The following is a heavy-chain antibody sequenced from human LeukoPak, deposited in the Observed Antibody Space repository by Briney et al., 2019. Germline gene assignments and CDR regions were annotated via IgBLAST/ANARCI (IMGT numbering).Heavy chain of an antibody. D-gene: IGHD2-21*02. CDR1: GFTFDDYA. CDR3: AKDMGGAYCGGDCYGDAFDI. J-gene: IGHJ3*02. V-gene: IGHV3-9*01. Sequence: PGRSLRLSCAASGFTFDDYAMHWVRQAPGKGLEWVSGISWNSGSIGYADSVKGRFTISRDNAKNSLYLQMNSLRAEDTALYYCAKDMGGAYCGGDCYGDAFDIWGQGTMVTVSS. CDR2: ISWNSGSI.